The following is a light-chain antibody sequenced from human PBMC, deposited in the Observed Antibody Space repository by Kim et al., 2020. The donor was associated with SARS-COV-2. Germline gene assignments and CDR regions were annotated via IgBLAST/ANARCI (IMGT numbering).Light chain of an antibody. Sequence: ALGQTGSITRQGESLRSYYATWYQQKPGQAPILVIYGKNNRPSGIPDRFSGSSSGNTASFTITGAQAEDEADYYCHSRDSCALHVLFGGGTQLTVL. V-gene: IGLV3-19*01. CDR3: HSRDSCALHVL. CDR2: GKN. J-gene: IGLJ2*01. CDR1: SLRSYY.